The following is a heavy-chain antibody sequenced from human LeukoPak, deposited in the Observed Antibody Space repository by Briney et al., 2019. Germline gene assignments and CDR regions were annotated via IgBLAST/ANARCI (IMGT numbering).Heavy chain of an antibody. Sequence: SETLSLTCAVSADSFSSHYWTWIRQAPGKGLEWIGCISYIGSNNYNPSLKSRVTISIDTSKNQFSLKLSSVTAADTAVYYCARDLVTVTKGFDIWGQGTMVSVSS. V-gene: IGHV4-59*11. CDR2: ISYIGSN. CDR1: ADSFSSHY. J-gene: IGHJ3*02. D-gene: IGHD4-17*01. CDR3: ARDLVTVTKGFDI.